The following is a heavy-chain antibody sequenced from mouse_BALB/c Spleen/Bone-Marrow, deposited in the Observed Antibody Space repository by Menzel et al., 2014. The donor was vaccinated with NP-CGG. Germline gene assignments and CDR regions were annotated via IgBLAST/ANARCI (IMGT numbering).Heavy chain of an antibody. V-gene: IGHV1-84*02. CDR2: IYPGSGNT. CDR3: ARSGNWCWFAY. D-gene: IGHD4-1*01. CDR1: GYTFTDYY. J-gene: IGHJ3*01. Sequence: LVESGPELVKPGASVKISCKASGYTFTDYYINWVKQKPGQGLEWIGWIYPGSGNTKYNEKFKGKATLTVDTSSSTAHMQLSSLTSEDTAVYFCARSGNWCWFAYWGQGTLVTVSA.